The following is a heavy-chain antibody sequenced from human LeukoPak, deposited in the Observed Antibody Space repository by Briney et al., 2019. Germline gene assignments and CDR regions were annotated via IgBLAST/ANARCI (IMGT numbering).Heavy chain of an antibody. CDR1: GFSFSGHC. CDR3: ARGPNSNWSGLDF. CDR2: ISPTGSTT. J-gene: IGHJ4*02. V-gene: IGHV3-74*01. Sequence: GGSLRLSCTASGFSFSGHCMHWARHRPRKGLVWVSRISPTGSTTSYADSVKGRFTVSRDNAKNTLYLQVNNLRAEDTAVYYCARGPNSNWSGLDFWGQGTLLAVSS. D-gene: IGHD6-6*01.